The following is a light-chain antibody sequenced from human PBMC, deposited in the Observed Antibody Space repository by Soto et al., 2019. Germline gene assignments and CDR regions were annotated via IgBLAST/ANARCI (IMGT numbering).Light chain of an antibody. CDR1: SSDVGNYNY. V-gene: IGLV2-23*02. Sequence: QSALTQPASVSGSPGQSITISCTGSSSDVGNYNYVSWYRQDPGKATQLMIYEVSNRTSVVSNRFSGSKSGNTASLTISWLQAEDEDDYYCCSYTGSSTLFGGGTKLTVL. CDR3: CSYTGSSTL. CDR2: EVS. J-gene: IGLJ3*02.